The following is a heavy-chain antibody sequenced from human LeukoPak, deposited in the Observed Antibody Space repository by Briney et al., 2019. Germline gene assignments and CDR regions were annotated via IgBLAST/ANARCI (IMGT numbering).Heavy chain of an antibody. CDR2: ISGSGGST. CDR1: GFTFSSYA. J-gene: IGHJ2*01. V-gene: IGHV3-23*01. CDR3: ARDQAAVTTPLDWSFAL. D-gene: IGHD4-17*01. Sequence: GGSLRLSCAASGFTFSSYAMSWVRQAPGKGLEWVSAISGSGGSTYYADSVKGRFTISRDNSKNTLYLQMNSLRAEDTAVYYCARDQAAVTTPLDWSFALWGRGTLVTVSS.